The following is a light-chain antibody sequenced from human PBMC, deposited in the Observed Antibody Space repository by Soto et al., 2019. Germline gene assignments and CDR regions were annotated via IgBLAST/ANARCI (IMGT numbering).Light chain of an antibody. CDR3: QQYYSYPQT. J-gene: IGKJ2*01. CDR2: AAS. V-gene: IGKV1-8*01. CDR1: QGISSY. Sequence: AIRMTQSPSSFSASTGDRGTITCRASQGISSYLAWYQQKPGKAPKLLIYAASTLQSGVPSRFSGSGSGTDFTLTISCLQSEDFATYYCQQYYSYPQTFGQGTKLEIK.